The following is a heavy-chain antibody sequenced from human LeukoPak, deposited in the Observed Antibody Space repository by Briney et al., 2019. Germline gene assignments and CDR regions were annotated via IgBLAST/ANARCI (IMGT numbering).Heavy chain of an antibody. CDR1: GFTFSSYA. J-gene: IGHJ4*02. V-gene: IGHV3-23*01. Sequence: GGSLRLSCAASGFTFSSYAMSWVRQAPGKGLEWVSAISGSGGSTYYADAVKGRFTISRDNAKNTVYLQMNSLRVEDTAVYYCARVQLFLVDYWGQGTLVTVPS. CDR2: ISGSGGST. CDR3: ARVQLFLVDY. D-gene: IGHD3-10*01.